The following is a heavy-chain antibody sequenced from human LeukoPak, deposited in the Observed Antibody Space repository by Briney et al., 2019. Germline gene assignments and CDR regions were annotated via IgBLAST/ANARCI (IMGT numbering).Heavy chain of an antibody. D-gene: IGHD4-17*01. CDR1: GFTFSDYY. Sequence: GSLRLSCAASGFTFSDYYLSWIRQAPGKGLEWVSYIGSSGTTIYYADSVKGRFTISRDNAKNSLFLQMNSLRAEDTAVYYCARDRMTTVTNDAFDIWGQGTMVTVSS. CDR2: IGSSGTTI. V-gene: IGHV3-11*04. CDR3: ARDRMTTVTNDAFDI. J-gene: IGHJ3*02.